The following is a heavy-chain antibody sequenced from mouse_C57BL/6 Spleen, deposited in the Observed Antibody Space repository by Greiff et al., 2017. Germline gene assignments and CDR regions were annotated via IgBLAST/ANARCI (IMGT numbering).Heavy chain of an antibody. V-gene: IGHV1-82*01. D-gene: IGHD3-3*01. Sequence: QVQLQQSGPELVKPGASVKISCKASGYAFSSSWMNWVKQRPGKGLEWIGRIYPGDGDTNYNGKFKGKATLTADKSSSTAYMQLSSLTSEDSAVYFCAGGTRGFAYWGQGTLVTVSA. CDR3: AGGTRGFAY. J-gene: IGHJ3*01. CDR2: IYPGDGDT. CDR1: GYAFSSSW.